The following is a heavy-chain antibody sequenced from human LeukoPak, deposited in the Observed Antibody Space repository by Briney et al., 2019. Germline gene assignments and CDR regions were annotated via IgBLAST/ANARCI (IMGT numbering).Heavy chain of an antibody. D-gene: IGHD2-15*01. V-gene: IGHV3-30*18. CDR3: AKEGMEYCSGGSCYDDEDAFDI. Sequence: PGRSLRLSCAASGFTFSSYGMHWVRQAPGKGLEWVAVISYDGSNKYYADSVKGRFTISRDNSKNTLFLQMNSLRAEDTAVYYCAKEGMEYCSGGSCYDDEDAFDIRGQETMVTVSS. J-gene: IGHJ3*02. CDR1: GFTFSSYG. CDR2: ISYDGSNK.